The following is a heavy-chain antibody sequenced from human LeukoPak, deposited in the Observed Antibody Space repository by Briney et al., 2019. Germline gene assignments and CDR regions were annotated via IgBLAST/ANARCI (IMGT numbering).Heavy chain of an antibody. J-gene: IGHJ4*02. CDR2: ISGSGGST. V-gene: IGHV3-23*01. CDR3: AKDQAPYYYDSSGYYCYFDY. D-gene: IGHD3-22*01. Sequence: PGGSLRLSCAASGFTFSSYAMSWVRQAPGKGLEWVLAISGSGGSTYYADSVKGRFTISRDNSKNTLYLQMNSLRAEDTAVYYCAKDQAPYYYDSSGYYCYFDYWGQGTLVTVSS. CDR1: GFTFSSYA.